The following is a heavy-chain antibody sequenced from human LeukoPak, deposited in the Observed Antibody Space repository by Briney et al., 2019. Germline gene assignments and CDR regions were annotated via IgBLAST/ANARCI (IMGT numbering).Heavy chain of an antibody. J-gene: IGHJ4*02. V-gene: IGHV1-18*01. CDR2: INMYNGNT. CDR3: ARVVGNYVWGSYRPEGCFDS. D-gene: IGHD3-16*02. Sequence: ASVKVSCKASGYTFTSYAISWVRQAPGQGPQWMGWINMYNGNTNYAQKLQGRVTMTTDTSTSTAYMELRSLRSDDAAVYYCARVVGNYVWGSYRPEGCFDSWGQGTLVTVSS. CDR1: GYTFTSYA.